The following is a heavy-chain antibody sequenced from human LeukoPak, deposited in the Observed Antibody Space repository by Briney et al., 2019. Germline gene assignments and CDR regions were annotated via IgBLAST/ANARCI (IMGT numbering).Heavy chain of an antibody. D-gene: IGHD6-19*01. CDR3: ARVRDSSGWYPDAFDI. V-gene: IGHV3-74*01. Sequence: GGSLRLSGAASGFTFSSYWLHWVGKAPGKGLVWVSRINSDGSSTSYADSVKGRFTISRDNAKNTLYLQMNSLRAEDTAVYYCARVRDSSGWYPDAFDIWGQGTMVTVSS. CDR2: INSDGSST. J-gene: IGHJ3*02. CDR1: GFTFSSYW.